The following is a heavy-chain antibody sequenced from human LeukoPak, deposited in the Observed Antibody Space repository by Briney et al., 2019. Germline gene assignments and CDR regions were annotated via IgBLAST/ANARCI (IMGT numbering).Heavy chain of an antibody. Sequence: PSETLSLTCTVSGGSIRSYYWSWIRQPPGKGLEWIGYIYYSGSTNYNPSLKSRVTISVDTSKNQFSLKLSSVTAADTAVYYCARGYCSSTSCYWVYWGQGTLVTVSS. CDR3: ARGYCSSTSCYWVY. D-gene: IGHD2-2*01. CDR2: IYYSGST. J-gene: IGHJ4*02. V-gene: IGHV4-59*01. CDR1: GGSIRSYY.